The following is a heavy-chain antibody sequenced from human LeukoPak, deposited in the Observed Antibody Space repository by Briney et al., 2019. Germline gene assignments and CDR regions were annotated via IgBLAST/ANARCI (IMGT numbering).Heavy chain of an antibody. Sequence: KSGGSLRLSCAASGSTFSSYSMNWVRQAPGKGLEWVSSISSSSSYIYYADSVKGRFTISRDNAKNSLYLQMNSLRAEDTAVYYCARPDSSGFPLDAFDIWGQGTMVTVSS. CDR3: ARPDSSGFPLDAFDI. J-gene: IGHJ3*02. D-gene: IGHD3-22*01. CDR2: ISSSSSYI. V-gene: IGHV3-21*01. CDR1: GSTFSSYS.